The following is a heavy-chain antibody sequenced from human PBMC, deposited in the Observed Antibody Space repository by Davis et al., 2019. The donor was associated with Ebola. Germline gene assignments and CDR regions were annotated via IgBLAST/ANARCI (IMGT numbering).Heavy chain of an antibody. V-gene: IGHV3-9*01. CDR3: ARDRGDGYRSGLDY. Sequence: SLKIFCAASGFIFHEHAMHWVRQAPGKGLEWVAGFMWDGSEIGYADSVKGRFTISRDDAKNSLYLQMNSLRADDTAVYFCARDRGDGYRSGLDYWGQGALVTVSS. CDR2: FMWDGSEI. CDR1: GFIFHEHA. J-gene: IGHJ4*02. D-gene: IGHD5-24*01.